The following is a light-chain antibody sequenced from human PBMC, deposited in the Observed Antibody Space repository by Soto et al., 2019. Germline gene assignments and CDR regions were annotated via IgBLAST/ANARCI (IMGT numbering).Light chain of an antibody. CDR2: EGN. V-gene: IGLV2-8*01. CDR1: SGDVDSHY. CDR3: SSDAGTTNRV. J-gene: IGLJ3*02. Sequence: QSVLTQPASVSGSPGQSITISCTGTSGDVDSHYVAWYQQHPNKAPKVLIYEGNNRPSGVPARFSGSKSGNTASLTVSGLQAEDEADYYCSSDAGTTNRVFGGGTKVTVL.